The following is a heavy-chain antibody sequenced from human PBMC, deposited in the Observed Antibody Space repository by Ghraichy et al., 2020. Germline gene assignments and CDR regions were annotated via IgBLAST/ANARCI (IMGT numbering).Heavy chain of an antibody. CDR2: IYYSGST. CDR3: ASATLTMIVVVEGDPFDY. CDR1: GGSISSSSYY. D-gene: IGHD3-22*01. Sequence: SETLSLTCTVSGGSISSSSYYWGWIRQPPGKGLEWIGSIYYSGSTYYNPSLKSRVTISVDTSKNQFSLKLSSVTAADTAVYYCASATLTMIVVVEGDPFDYWGQGTLVTVSS. J-gene: IGHJ4*02. V-gene: IGHV4-39*01.